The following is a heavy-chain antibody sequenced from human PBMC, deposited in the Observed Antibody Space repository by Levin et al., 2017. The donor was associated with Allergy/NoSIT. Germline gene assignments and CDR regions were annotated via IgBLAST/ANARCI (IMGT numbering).Heavy chain of an antibody. CDR3: ARGGSSGWYFYFDY. J-gene: IGHJ4*02. V-gene: IGHV1-2*04. CDR1: GYTFTGYY. CDR2: INPNSGGT. Sequence: GESLKISCKASGYTFTGYYMHWVRQAPGQGLEWMGWINPNSGGTNYAQKFQGWVTMTRDTSISTAYMELSRLRSDDTAVYYCARGGSSGWYFYFDYWGQGTLVTVSS. D-gene: IGHD6-19*01.